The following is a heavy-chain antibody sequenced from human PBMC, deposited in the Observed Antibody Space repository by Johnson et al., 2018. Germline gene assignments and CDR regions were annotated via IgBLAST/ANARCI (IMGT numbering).Heavy chain of an antibody. CDR2: ISGSGGST. CDR3: ARDRAYYYYDSMFDP. D-gene: IGHD3-22*01. V-gene: IGHV3-23*04. Sequence: VQLVESGGGLVQPGGSLRLSCAASGFTFSSYAMSWVRQAPGQGLEWVSAISGSGGSTYSADSVKGRFTISRDNSKNTLYLQMNSLRAEDTAVYYCARDRAYYYYDSMFDPWGQGTLVTVAS. CDR1: GFTFSSYA. J-gene: IGHJ5*02.